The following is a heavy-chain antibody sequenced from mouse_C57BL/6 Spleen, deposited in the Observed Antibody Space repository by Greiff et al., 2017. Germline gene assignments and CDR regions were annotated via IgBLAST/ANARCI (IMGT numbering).Heavy chain of an antibody. CDR2: INYDGSST. CDR1: GFTFSDYY. D-gene: IGHD4-1*01. J-gene: IGHJ3*01. Sequence: EVMLVESEGGLVQPGSSMKLSCTASGFTFSDYYMAWVRQVPEKGLEWVANINYDGSSTYYLDSLKSRFIISRDNAKNILYLQMSSLKSEDTATYYCARGRDWDGEAWFAYWGQGTLVTVSA. CDR3: ARGRDWDGEAWFAY. V-gene: IGHV5-16*01.